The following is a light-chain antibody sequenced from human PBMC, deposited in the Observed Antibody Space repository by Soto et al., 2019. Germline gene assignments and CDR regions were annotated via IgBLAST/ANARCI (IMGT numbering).Light chain of an antibody. CDR3: QQYGSSPVT. J-gene: IGKJ4*01. CDR1: QSVSSS. V-gene: IGKV3-20*01. CDR2: AAS. Sequence: EIVLTQSPGTLSLSPGERATLSCRASQSVSSSLAWYQQMPGQAPRLLIYAASGRATGIADRFIGSGSGTDFTITISRLEPEDFAVYYCQQYGSSPVTFGGGTEVEIK.